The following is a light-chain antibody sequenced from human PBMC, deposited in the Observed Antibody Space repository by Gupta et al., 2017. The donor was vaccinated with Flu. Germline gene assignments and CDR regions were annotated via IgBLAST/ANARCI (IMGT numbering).Light chain of an antibody. CDR3: QQSDSSPET. V-gene: IGKV1-39*01. CDR1: QSISTY. Sequence: DMQMTESPSSLSASVGDRVTIACRTSQSISTYLNWYQQKPGKAPNLLIYGASTLQIGVPSRFSGSGSGTDFTLTISSLQPEDFATYYCQQSDSSPETFGQGTKVEIK. CDR2: GAS. J-gene: IGKJ1*01.